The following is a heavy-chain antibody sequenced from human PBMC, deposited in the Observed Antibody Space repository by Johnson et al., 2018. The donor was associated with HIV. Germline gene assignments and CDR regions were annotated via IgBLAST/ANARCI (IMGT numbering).Heavy chain of an antibody. D-gene: IGHD6-6*01. CDR3: ARAKSIAIRGGAFDI. V-gene: IGHV3-30*04. CDR2: ISYDGSNK. Sequence: QVQLVESGGGVVQPGRSLRLSCAASGFTFSSYAMHWVRQAPGKGLEWVAVISYDGSNKNYADSVKGRFTISRDNSKNTLYLQMNSLRADNTAVYYCARAKSIAIRGGAFDIWGQGTTVTVSS. J-gene: IGHJ3*02. CDR1: GFTFSSYA.